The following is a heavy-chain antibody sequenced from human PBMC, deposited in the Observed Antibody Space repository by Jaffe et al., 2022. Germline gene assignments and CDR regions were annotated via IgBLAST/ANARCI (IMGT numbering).Heavy chain of an antibody. CDR3: AKGGVGGYDPLDY. V-gene: IGHV3-23*01. J-gene: IGHJ4*02. Sequence: EVQVLESGGGSGQPGGSLRLSCAASGFTFSSYAMSWVRQAPGKGLEWVSALSNSGGSTYYADSVTGRFTISRDNSKNTLYLQMNSLRAEDTAVYYCAKGGVGGYDPLDYWGQGTLVTVSS. D-gene: IGHD5-12*01. CDR1: GFTFSSYA. CDR2: LSNSGGST.